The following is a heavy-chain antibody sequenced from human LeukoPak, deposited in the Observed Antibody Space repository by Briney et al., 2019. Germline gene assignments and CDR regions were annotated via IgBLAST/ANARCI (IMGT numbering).Heavy chain of an antibody. V-gene: IGHV3-43*01. CDR3: AKGIAAADFFDY. CDR1: GFTFDDYT. D-gene: IGHD6-13*01. J-gene: IGHJ4*02. Sequence: GGSLRLSCAASGFTFDDYTMRWVRQAPGKGLEWVSLISWDGGSTYYADSVKGRFTISRDNSKNSLYLQMNSLRTEDTALYYCAKGIAAADFFDYWGQGTLVTVSS. CDR2: ISWDGGST.